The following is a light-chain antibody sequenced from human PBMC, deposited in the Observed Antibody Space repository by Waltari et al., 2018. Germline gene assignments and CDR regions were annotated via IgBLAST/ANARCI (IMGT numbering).Light chain of an antibody. J-gene: IGKJ1*01. CDR2: KVS. Sequence: DVAMTQSPLSLSVTLGQPASISCRSSQSLLSRDGNTYFNWVQQRPGQSTRRLLYKVSNLDSGVPDRFSGSGSGTDFTLRISRVEAEDVGVYYCMQGTHWPWTFGQGTKVEIK. CDR1: QSLLSRDGNTY. CDR3: MQGTHWPWT. V-gene: IGKV2-30*01.